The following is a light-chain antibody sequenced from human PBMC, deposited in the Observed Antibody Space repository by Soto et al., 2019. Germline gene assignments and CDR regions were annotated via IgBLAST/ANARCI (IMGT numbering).Light chain of an antibody. CDR2: KAS. CDR1: QSISSW. J-gene: IGKJ4*02. V-gene: IGKV1-5*03. Sequence: DIQMTQSPSTLSASVGDRVTITCRASQSISSWLAWYQQKPGKAPKLLIYKASSLESGVPSRFSGSGSGTEFSLTIISLQPDDCATYYCQQYNTLPTFGEGTKVEIK. CDR3: QQYNTLPT.